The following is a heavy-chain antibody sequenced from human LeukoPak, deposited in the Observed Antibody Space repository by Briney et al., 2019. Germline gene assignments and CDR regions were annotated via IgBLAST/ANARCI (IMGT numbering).Heavy chain of an antibody. CDR1: GGSISSSSYY. V-gene: IGHV4-39*01. D-gene: IGHD6-13*01. CDR3: ARHPYSSSSNFDY. Sequence: SETLSLTCTVSGGSISSSSYYWGWIRQPPGKGLEWIGSIYYSGSTYYNPPLKSRVTISVDTSKNQFSLKLSSVTAADTAVYYCARHPYSSSSNFDYWGQGTLVTVSS. CDR2: IYYSGST. J-gene: IGHJ4*02.